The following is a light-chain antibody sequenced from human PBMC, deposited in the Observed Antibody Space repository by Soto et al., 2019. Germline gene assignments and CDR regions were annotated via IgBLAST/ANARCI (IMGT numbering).Light chain of an antibody. J-gene: IGKJ4*01. V-gene: IGKV1-9*01. CDR3: QQHNIYPVT. Sequence: DIQLTQSPSFLSASVGDRVTITCRASQGISSYLAWYQQKPGKAPNLLIYAASTLQSGVPSRFSGSGSGTEFTLTISSLQPEDFATYYCQQHNIYPVTFGGGTKVE. CDR2: AAS. CDR1: QGISSY.